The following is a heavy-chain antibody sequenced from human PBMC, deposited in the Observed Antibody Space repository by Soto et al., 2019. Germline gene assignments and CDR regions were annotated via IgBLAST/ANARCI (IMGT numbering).Heavy chain of an antibody. Sequence: QLQLQESGPGLVKPSETLSLTCTVSGGSLSSSSYYWGWIRQPPGQGREWIGSIYYSGSTYYNPSLKSRVTIAVDTSKNQFSLKLSSVTAADTAVYYCARTSTSPTYYYYMDVWGKGTTVTVSS. J-gene: IGHJ6*03. CDR3: ARTSTSPTYYYYMDV. V-gene: IGHV4-39*01. CDR2: IYYSGST. CDR1: GGSLSSSSYY.